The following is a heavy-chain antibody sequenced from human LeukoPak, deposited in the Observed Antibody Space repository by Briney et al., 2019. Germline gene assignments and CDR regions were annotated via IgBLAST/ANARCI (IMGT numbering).Heavy chain of an antibody. CDR2: ISRRGNT. Sequence: SETLSLTCNDAGVSISSAYWSWIRQPLGRGLEWIGYISRRGNTNFNPSLKSRFSFSRDTSKNQISLKLNSVTVADTALYYWARGYFDSRDSSNAFDVWGQGTMVTVSS. CDR3: ARGYFDSRDSSNAFDV. J-gene: IGHJ3*01. D-gene: IGHD3-9*01. CDR1: GVSISSAY. V-gene: IGHV4-59*08.